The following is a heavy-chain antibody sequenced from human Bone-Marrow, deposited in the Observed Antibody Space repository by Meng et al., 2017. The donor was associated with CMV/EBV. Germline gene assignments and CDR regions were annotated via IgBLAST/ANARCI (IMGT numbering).Heavy chain of an antibody. J-gene: IGHJ5*02. D-gene: IGHD2-2*01. V-gene: IGHV4-34*01. CDR3: ARPVGYQLSYNWFDP. CDR2: INHSGST. Sequence: SETLSLTCAVYGGSFSGYYWSWIRQPPGKGLEWIGEINHSGSTNYNPSLKSRVTISVETSKNQFSLKLSSVTAADTAVYYCARPVGYQLSYNWFDPWGQGTLVTVSS. CDR1: GGSFSGYY.